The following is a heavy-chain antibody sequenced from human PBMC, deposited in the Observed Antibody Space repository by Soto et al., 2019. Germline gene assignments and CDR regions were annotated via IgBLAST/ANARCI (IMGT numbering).Heavy chain of an antibody. Sequence: GGSLRLSCAASGFTFSSYGMHWVRQAPGKGLEWVAVIWYDGSNKYYADSVKGRFTISRDSSKNTLYLQMNSLRAEDTAVYYCARAIVVVPAAFYYYYGMDVWGQGTTVTVSS. CDR3: ARAIVVVPAAFYYYYGMDV. V-gene: IGHV3-33*01. D-gene: IGHD2-2*01. CDR1: GFTFSSYG. CDR2: IWYDGSNK. J-gene: IGHJ6*02.